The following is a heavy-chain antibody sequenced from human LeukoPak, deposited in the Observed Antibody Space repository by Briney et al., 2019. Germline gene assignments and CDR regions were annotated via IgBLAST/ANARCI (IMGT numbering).Heavy chain of an antibody. V-gene: IGHV7-4-1*02. J-gene: IGHJ5*02. CDR2: IHLSTGNP. D-gene: IGHD6-19*01. CDR1: GYSFSNYA. Sequence: GASVKVSCKASGYSFSNYALNWVRQAPGQGLEFMGWIHLSTGNPSYAQGFSGRFVFSLDTSVSTAYLQISSLKAEDTAVYYCARSFQRDSSGWYNWFDPWGQGTLVTVSS. CDR3: ARSFQRDSSGWYNWFDP.